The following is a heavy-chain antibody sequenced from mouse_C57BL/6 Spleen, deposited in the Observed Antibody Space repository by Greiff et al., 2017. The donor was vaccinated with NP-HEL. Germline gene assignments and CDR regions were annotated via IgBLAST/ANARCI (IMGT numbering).Heavy chain of an antibody. D-gene: IGHD1-2*01. CDR3: ARTAMIKY. J-gene: IGHJ2*01. CDR1: GYSITSGYG. Sequence: EVKLQESGPGLVKPSQSLSLTCTVTGYSITSGYGWHWIRQFPGTKLEWMGYISYSGSTNYNPSLKSRISITRDTSKNQFFLQLNSVTTEDTATYYCARTAMIKYWGQGTTLTVSS. CDR2: ISYSGST. V-gene: IGHV3-1*02.